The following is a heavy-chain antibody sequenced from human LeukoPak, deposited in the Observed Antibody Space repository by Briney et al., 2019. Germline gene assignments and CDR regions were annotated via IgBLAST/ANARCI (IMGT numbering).Heavy chain of an antibody. Sequence: GGSLRLSCAASGFTFSSYGMHWVRQAPGKGLEWVALISYDGSNKYYVDSVKGRFTISRDNAKNTLYLQMNSLTAEDTAVYYCARGASARQDYWGQGTLVTVSS. CDR1: GFTFSSYG. J-gene: IGHJ4*02. D-gene: IGHD3-16*01. CDR3: ARGASARQDY. V-gene: IGHV3-30*03. CDR2: ISYDGSNK.